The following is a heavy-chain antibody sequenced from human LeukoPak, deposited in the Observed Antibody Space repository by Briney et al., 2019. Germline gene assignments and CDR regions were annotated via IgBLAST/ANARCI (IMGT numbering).Heavy chain of an antibody. CDR2: IYYSGSS. CDR1: GGSISGYH. J-gene: IGHJ6*03. CDR3: ARVPRSYYYYYYMDV. V-gene: IGHV4-59*01. Sequence: SGTLSLTCTVSGGSISGYHWSWIRQPPGKGLEWLGYIYYSGSSNYNPSLKSRVTISVDTSKNQFSLKLSSVTAADTAVYYCARVPRSYYYYYYMDVWGKGTTVTVSS.